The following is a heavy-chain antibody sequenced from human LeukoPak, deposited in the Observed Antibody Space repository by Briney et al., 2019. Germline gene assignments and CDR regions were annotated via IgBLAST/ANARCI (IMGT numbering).Heavy chain of an antibody. CDR3: ARFGARGKETYYYGSGSYGNPAAPGTY. CDR2: IFYSGIT. J-gene: IGHJ4*02. D-gene: IGHD3-10*01. V-gene: IGHV4-59*08. Sequence: SETLSLTCTVSGDSITSYFWSWIRQPPGKGLEWVGYIFYSGITNYNPSLKSRVTISVDTSKNQFSLKLSSVTAADTAVYYCARFGARGKETYYYGSGSYGNPAAPGTYWGQGTLVTVSS. CDR1: GDSITSYF.